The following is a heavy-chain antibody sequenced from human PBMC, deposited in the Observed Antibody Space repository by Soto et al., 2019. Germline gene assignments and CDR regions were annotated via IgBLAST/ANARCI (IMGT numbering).Heavy chain of an antibody. Sequence: SQTLSLTCVISGDTVSSTSAAWTWIRQSPSRGLEWVGRTYYRSKWYNDYAVSVKGRLIINSDTSKNQFSLQLNSVTPDDTAVYYCARDSSGYGPFDYWGQGTLVTVSS. J-gene: IGHJ4*02. CDR3: ARDSSGYGPFDY. CDR1: GDTVSSTSAA. V-gene: IGHV6-1*01. D-gene: IGHD5-12*01. CDR2: TYYRSKWYN.